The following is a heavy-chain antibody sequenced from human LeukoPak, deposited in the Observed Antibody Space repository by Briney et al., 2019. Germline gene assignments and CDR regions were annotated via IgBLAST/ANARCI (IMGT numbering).Heavy chain of an antibody. CDR3: ATSDYDFWSGDYMDV. Sequence: SETLSLTCTVSGGSISSSGYYWSWIRQPPGKGLEWIGEINHSGSTNYNPSLKSRVIISVDTSKNQFSLKLSSVTAADTAVYYCATSDYDFWSGDYMDVWGKGTTVTVSS. CDR2: INHSGST. V-gene: IGHV4-39*07. CDR1: GGSISSSGYY. J-gene: IGHJ6*03. D-gene: IGHD3-3*01.